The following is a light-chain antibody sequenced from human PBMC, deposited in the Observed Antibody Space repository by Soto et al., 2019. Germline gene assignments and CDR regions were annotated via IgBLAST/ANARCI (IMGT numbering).Light chain of an antibody. CDR3: QQYGSSPIT. Sequence: EIVLTQSPGPPSFSPGERATLSCRASQSVSSSYLAWYQQKPGQAPRLVIYGASSRATGIPDRFSGSESGTDFTLTISRLEPEDFAVYYCQQYGSSPITFGQGTDWRLN. V-gene: IGKV3-20*01. CDR2: GAS. J-gene: IGKJ5*01. CDR1: QSVSSSY.